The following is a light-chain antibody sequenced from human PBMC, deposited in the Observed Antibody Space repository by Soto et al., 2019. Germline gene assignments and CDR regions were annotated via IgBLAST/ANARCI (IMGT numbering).Light chain of an antibody. Sequence: GDRVTITCRASQSISSWLAWYQQKPGKAPKLLIYKASSLESGVPSRFSGSGSGTEFTLTISSLQPDDFATYYCQQYNSSWTFGQGTKVDI. CDR1: QSISSW. CDR3: QQYNSSWT. V-gene: IGKV1-5*03. CDR2: KAS. J-gene: IGKJ1*01.